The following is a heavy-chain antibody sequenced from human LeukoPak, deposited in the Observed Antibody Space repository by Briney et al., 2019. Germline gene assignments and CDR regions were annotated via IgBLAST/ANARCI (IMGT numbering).Heavy chain of an antibody. V-gene: IGHV4-59*12. Sequence: SETLSLTCTVSGGSISSYYWSWIRQPPGKGLEWIGYMYYSGSTNYNPSLKSRVTISVDTSKNQFSLKLSSVTAADTAVYYCARDSEASGYYYCYYYYMDVWGKGTTVTVSS. CDR2: MYYSGST. CDR3: ARDSEASGYYYCYYYYMDV. J-gene: IGHJ6*03. D-gene: IGHD3-22*01. CDR1: GGSISSYY.